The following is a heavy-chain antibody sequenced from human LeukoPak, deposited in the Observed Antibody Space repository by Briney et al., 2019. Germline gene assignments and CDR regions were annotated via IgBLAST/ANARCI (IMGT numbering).Heavy chain of an antibody. J-gene: IGHJ4*02. CDR1: GYTFTGYY. Sequence: ASVKVSCKASGYTFTGYYMHWVRQAPGQGLEWMGWINPNSGGTNYAQKFQGRVTMTRDTSISTAYMELSRLRSDDTAVYYCARAPTATPETYYYDSSGYYYFDYWGQGTLVTVSS. CDR3: ARAPTATPETYYYDSSGYYYFDY. D-gene: IGHD3-22*01. V-gene: IGHV1-2*02. CDR2: INPNSGGT.